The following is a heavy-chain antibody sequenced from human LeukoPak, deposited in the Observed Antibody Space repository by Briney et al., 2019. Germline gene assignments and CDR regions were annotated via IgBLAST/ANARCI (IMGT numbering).Heavy chain of an antibody. V-gene: IGHV6-1*01. Sequence: SQTLSLTCAISGDSVSSNSASWNWIRQSPSRGLEWLVRTNYRSKLYNDYAVSVKIRITINTYTSKNKFSWQLNAVNTEDTAVYYCARDGSSWYFLLDYWGQGTLVTVSS. J-gene: IGHJ4*02. D-gene: IGHD6-13*01. CDR2: TNYRSKLYN. CDR1: GDSVSSNSAS. CDR3: ARDGSSWYFLLDY.